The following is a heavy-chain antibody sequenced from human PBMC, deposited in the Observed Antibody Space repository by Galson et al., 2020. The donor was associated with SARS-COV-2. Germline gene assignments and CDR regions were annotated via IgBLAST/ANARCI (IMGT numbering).Heavy chain of an antibody. V-gene: IGHV1-18*01. Sequence: ASVKVSCKASGYSFTHYGISWVRQAPGQGLEWMGWITVYNTLAEYPQKFQGRVTMTADTTTNTAYMELRSLKSDDTAVYYCARTRSSYYFMDVWGKGTTVTVSS. J-gene: IGHJ6*03. CDR2: ITVYNTLA. CDR3: ARTRSSYYFMDV. CDR1: GYSFTHYG. D-gene: IGHD1-7*01.